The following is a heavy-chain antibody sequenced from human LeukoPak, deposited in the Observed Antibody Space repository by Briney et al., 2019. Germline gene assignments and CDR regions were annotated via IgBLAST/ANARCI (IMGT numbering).Heavy chain of an antibody. CDR2: INQGGSET. V-gene: IGHV3-7*02. D-gene: IGHD6-6*01. CDR1: GVTFRTYW. CDR3: ARLIGDRTIYDY. J-gene: IGHJ4*02. Sequence: GSLRLSSAASGVTFRTYWMWWVRQASGKGLEWVASINQGGSETYYVESVKGRVTISRDNAMNSFFLQLNSLRAEDTAVYYCARLIGDRTIYDYWGQGTLVTVSS.